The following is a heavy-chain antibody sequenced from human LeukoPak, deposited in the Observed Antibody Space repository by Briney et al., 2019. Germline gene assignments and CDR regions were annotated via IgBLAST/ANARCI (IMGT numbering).Heavy chain of an antibody. CDR2: IYYSGST. CDR3: ARDVGDDSSGPQGGWFDP. CDR1: GGSISSYY. J-gene: IGHJ5*02. V-gene: IGHV4-59*01. D-gene: IGHD3-22*01. Sequence: SETLSLTCTVSGGSISSYYWRWIRQPTGKGLEWIGYIYYSGSTNYNPSLKSRVTISVDTSKNQFSLKLSSVTAADTAVYYCARDVGDDSSGPQGGWFDPWGQGTLVTVSS.